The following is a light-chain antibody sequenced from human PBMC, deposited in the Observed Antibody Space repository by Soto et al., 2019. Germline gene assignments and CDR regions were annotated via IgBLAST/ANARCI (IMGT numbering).Light chain of an antibody. CDR3: SSYTSNNTHLV. CDR1: SSDVGGYNY. CDR2: DVS. Sequence: QSALTQPASVSGSPGQSITISCTGTSSDVGGYNYVSWYQQHPGKAPKLMIYDVSNRPSGVSNRFSGSKSGNTASLTISGLQAEDEADYYCSSYTSNNTHLVFGGGTKVTVL. J-gene: IGLJ2*01. V-gene: IGLV2-14*01.